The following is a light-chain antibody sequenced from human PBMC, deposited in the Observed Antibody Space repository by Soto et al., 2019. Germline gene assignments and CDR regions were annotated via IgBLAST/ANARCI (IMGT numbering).Light chain of an antibody. J-gene: IGLJ1*01. V-gene: IGLV2-14*01. CDR1: SSDVGGYYY. CDR3: SSYTSSSTLV. CDR2: EVS. Sequence: QSALTQPASVSGSPGQSITISCTGTSSDVGGYYYVSWYQHHPGKAPKLMIYEVSNRPSGVSNRFSGSKSGNTASLTIAGLQAEDAADYYCSSYTSSSTLVFGTGTKLTVL.